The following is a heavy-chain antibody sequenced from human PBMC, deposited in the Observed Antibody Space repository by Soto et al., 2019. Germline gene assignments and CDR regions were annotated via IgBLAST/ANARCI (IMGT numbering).Heavy chain of an antibody. CDR1: GGSISSGDYY. V-gene: IGHV4-30-4*01. J-gene: IGHJ6*02. Sequence: QVQLQESGPGLVKPSQTLSLTCTVSGGSISSGDYYWSWIRQPPGKGLEWIGYIYYSGSTYYNPSLKSRVTISVDTSKNQFSLKLSSVTAADTAVYYCARSRLDYGSGSPRGSYYYGMDVWGQGTTVTVSS. CDR3: ARSRLDYGSGSPRGSYYYGMDV. CDR2: IYYSGST. D-gene: IGHD3-10*01.